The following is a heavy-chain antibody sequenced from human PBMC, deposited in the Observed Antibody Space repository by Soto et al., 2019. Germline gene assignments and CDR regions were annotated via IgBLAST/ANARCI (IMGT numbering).Heavy chain of an antibody. CDR2: IYYSGST. D-gene: IGHD2-15*01. CDR3: ARGVKGWQFDY. Sequence: SETLSLTCTVSGGSISSGDYYWSWIRQPPGKGLGWIGYIYYSGSTYYNPSLKSRVTISVDTSKNQFSLKLSSVTAADTAVYYCARGVKGWQFDYWGQGTLVTVSS. J-gene: IGHJ4*02. V-gene: IGHV4-30-4*01. CDR1: GGSISSGDYY.